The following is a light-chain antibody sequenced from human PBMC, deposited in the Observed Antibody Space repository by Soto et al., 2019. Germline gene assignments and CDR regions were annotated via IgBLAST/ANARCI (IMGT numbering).Light chain of an antibody. J-gene: IGKJ1*01. CDR1: QSVSSSY. Sequence: EIVLTQSPGTLSLSPGERATLSCRASQSVSSSYLAWYQQKPGQAPRLLIYGASSRATGIPDRFSGSGFGTDFTLTISSLQSEDFAVYYCQQYGSSGTFGQGTKVDIK. V-gene: IGKV3-20*01. CDR2: GAS. CDR3: QQYGSSGT.